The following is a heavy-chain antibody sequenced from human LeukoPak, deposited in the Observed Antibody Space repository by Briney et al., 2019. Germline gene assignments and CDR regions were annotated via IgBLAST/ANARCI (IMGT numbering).Heavy chain of an antibody. CDR1: GYTFTSYG. CDR2: ISVYNGNT. D-gene: IGHD2-15*01. Sequence: ASVKVSCKASGYTFTSYGISWVRQAPGQGLEWMGWISVYNGNTNYEQKFQGRVTMTTDTSTSTAYMELRSLRSDDTAVYYCARDDSGARVVADPIDYWGQGTLVTVSS. V-gene: IGHV1-18*01. J-gene: IGHJ4*02. CDR3: ARDDSGARVVADPIDY.